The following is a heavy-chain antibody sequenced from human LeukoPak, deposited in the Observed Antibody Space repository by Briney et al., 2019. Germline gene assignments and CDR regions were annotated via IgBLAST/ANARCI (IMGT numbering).Heavy chain of an antibody. CDR2: INHSGST. CDR3: AREDTPGNNWFDP. CDR1: GGSFSGYY. V-gene: IGHV4-34*01. J-gene: IGHJ5*02. D-gene: IGHD2-15*01. Sequence: SETLSLTCAVYGGSFSGYYWSWIRQPPGKGLEWIGEINHSGSTNYNPSLKSRVTISVDTSKNQFSLKLSSVTAAATAVYYCAREDTPGNNWFDPWGQGTLVTVSS.